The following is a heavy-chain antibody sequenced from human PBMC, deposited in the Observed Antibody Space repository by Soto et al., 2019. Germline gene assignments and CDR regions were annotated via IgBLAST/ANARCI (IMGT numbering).Heavy chain of an antibody. CDR1: GFTVSTKY. CDR2: IYSGGST. CDR3: ARDPWAADY. J-gene: IGHJ4*02. D-gene: IGHD3-16*01. V-gene: IGHV3-66*01. Sequence: PGGSLRLSCAACGFTVSTKYMSWVRQAPGKGLEWVSVIYSGGSTFYADSVRGRFTISRDNSKNTVNLQMNSLRAEDTAVYYCARDPWAADYWGQGTLVTVSS.